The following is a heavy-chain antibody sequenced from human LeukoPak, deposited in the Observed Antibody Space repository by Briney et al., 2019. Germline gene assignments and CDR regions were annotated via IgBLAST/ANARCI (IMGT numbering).Heavy chain of an antibody. CDR2: INPNSGGT. CDR3: ARDPPSHYGSGSPDY. V-gene: IGHV1-2*04. CDR1: GYTFTGYY. Sequence: ASVKVSCKASGYTFTGYYMHWVRQAPGQGLEWMGWINPNSGGTNYAQKFQGWVTMTRDTSISTAYMELSRLRSDDTAVYYCARDPPSHYGSGSPDYWGQGTLVTVSS. D-gene: IGHD3-10*01. J-gene: IGHJ4*02.